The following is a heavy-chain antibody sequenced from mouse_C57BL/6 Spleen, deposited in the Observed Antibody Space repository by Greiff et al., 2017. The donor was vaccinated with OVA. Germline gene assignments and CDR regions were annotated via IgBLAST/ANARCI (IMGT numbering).Heavy chain of an antibody. CDR2: ISYDGSN. V-gene: IGHV3-6*01. Sequence: ESGPGLVKPSQSLSLTCSVTGYSITSGYYWNWIRQFPGNKLEWMGYISYDGSNNYNPSLKNRISITRDTSKNQFFLKLNSVTTEDTATYYCARAYSNYEDYYAMDYWGQGTSVTVSS. CDR1: GYSITSGYY. CDR3: ARAYSNYEDYYAMDY. D-gene: IGHD2-5*01. J-gene: IGHJ4*01.